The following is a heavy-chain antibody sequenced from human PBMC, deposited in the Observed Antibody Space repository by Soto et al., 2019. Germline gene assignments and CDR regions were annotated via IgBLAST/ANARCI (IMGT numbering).Heavy chain of an antibody. CDR1: GFTFSTYG. V-gene: IGHV3-33*01. Sequence: GGSLRLSCAASGFTFSTYGMHWVRQAPGKGLEWVAAIWYDGSNEYYGDSVKGRFTISRDNSKNTLSLQMNSLRAEDTAVYYCARGTTVTDFLMAVWGKGTTVTVSS. D-gene: IGHD4-4*01. CDR2: IWYDGSNE. CDR3: ARGTTVTDFLMAV. J-gene: IGHJ6*03.